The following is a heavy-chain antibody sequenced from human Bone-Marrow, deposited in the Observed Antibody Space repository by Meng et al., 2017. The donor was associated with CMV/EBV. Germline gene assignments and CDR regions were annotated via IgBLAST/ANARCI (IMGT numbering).Heavy chain of an antibody. J-gene: IGHJ6*02. D-gene: IGHD6-19*01. Sequence: GESLKISCAASGFTFSSYGMHWVRQAPGKGLEWVSVIYSGGSTYYADSVKGRFTISRDNSKNTLYLQMNSLRAEDTAVYYCARDRIAVAGPLYGMDVWGQGTTVTVSS. CDR3: ARDRIAVAGPLYGMDV. V-gene: IGHV3-NL1*01. CDR1: GFTFSSYG. CDR2: IYSGGST.